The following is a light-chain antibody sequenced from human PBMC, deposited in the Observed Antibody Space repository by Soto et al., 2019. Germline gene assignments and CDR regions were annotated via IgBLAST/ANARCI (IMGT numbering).Light chain of an antibody. CDR1: SSDVGNYKY. CDR2: EVS. Sequence: LTQPASVSGSPGQSITTSCTGTSSDVGNYKYVSWYQQHPGKAPKLMIYEVSNRPSGVSNRFSGSKSGNTASLTISGLQAEDETDYYCFSYTSSGTYVFGTGTKVTVL. V-gene: IGLV2-14*01. J-gene: IGLJ1*01. CDR3: FSYTSSGTYV.